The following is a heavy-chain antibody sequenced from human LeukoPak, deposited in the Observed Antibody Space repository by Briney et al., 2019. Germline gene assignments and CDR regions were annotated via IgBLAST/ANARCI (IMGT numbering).Heavy chain of an antibody. D-gene: IGHD3-22*01. CDR2: IYTSGGT. V-gene: IGHV4-61*02. CDR1: GGSITNLNFY. Sequence: PSQTLSLTCTVSGGSITNLNFYWTWIRQPAGKRLEWIGRIYTSGGTNYNPSLKSRVTISVDTSKNQFSLKLSSVTAADTAVYYCARSPELGYYYDSSGSYYFDYWGQGTLVTVSS. J-gene: IGHJ4*02. CDR3: ARSPELGYYYDSSGSYYFDY.